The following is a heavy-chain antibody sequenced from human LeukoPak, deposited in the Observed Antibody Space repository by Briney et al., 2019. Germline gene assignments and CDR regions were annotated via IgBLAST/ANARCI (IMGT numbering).Heavy chain of an antibody. CDR2: IYYSGST. V-gene: IGHV4-39*01. Sequence: SETLSLTCTVSGGSISSSSYYWGWIRQPPGKGLEWIGSIYYSGSTYYNPSLKSRVTISVDTSKNQFSLKLSSATAADTAVYYCAAMVRGAPGYWGQGTLVTVSS. J-gene: IGHJ4*02. D-gene: IGHD3-10*01. CDR1: GGSISSSSYY. CDR3: AAMVRGAPGY.